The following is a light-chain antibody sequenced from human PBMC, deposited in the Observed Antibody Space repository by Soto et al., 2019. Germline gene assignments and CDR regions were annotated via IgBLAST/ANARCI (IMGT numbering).Light chain of an antibody. CDR2: DVS. CDR1: SSDVGGYNY. J-gene: IGLJ1*01. CDR3: SSYASSSTLYV. Sequence: QSVLTQPAPVSGSPGQSITISCTGTSSDVGGYNYVSWYQHHPGKAPKLMIYDVSNRPSGVSNRFSGSKSGNTASLTISGLQAEDEADYFCSSYASSSTLYVFGTGTKVTVL. V-gene: IGLV2-14*03.